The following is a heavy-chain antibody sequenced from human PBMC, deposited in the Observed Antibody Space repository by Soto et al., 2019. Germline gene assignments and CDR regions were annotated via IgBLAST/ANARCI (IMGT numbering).Heavy chain of an antibody. V-gene: IGHV3-9*01. CDR1: GFRFDDYA. CDR3: SRTTVTTGFYYGMDL. J-gene: IGHJ6*02. Sequence: PGGSLRLSCAASGFRFDDYAMHCVRQAPGKGLEWVSGISWSSGSIGYAASVKGRFTISRDNDGNSLFLQMNGLRSDDTALYYCSRTTVTTGFYYGMDLWGQGTMVTGS. D-gene: IGHD4-17*01. CDR2: ISWSSGSI.